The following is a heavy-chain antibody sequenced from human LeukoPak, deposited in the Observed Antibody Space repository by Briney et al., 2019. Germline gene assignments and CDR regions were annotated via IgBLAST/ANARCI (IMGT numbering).Heavy chain of an antibody. V-gene: IGHV4-59*08. J-gene: IGHJ4*02. CDR1: GGSISSYY. D-gene: IGHD3-9*01. CDR2: IYYSGST. CDR3: ARQHRDYDILTGYYIEDED. Sequence: SETLSLTCTVSGGSISSYYWGWIRQPPGKGLEWIGYIYYSGSTNYNPSLKSRVTISVDTSKNQFSLKLSSVTAADTAVYYCARQHRDYDILTGYYIEDEDWGQGTLVTVSS.